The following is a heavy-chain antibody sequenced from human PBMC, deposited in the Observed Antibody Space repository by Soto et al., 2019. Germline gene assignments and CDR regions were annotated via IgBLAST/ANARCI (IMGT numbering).Heavy chain of an antibody. V-gene: IGHV1-69*05. J-gene: IGHJ5*02. Sequence: ASVKVSCKASGGTFSSYAISWVRQAPGQGLEWMGGIIPIFGTANYAQKFQGRVTMTTDTSTSTAYMELRSLRSDDTAVYYCARDKAKQIKNNWFDPWGQGTLVTVSS. D-gene: IGHD5-12*01. CDR1: GGTFSSYA. CDR2: IIPIFGTA. CDR3: ARDKAKQIKNNWFDP.